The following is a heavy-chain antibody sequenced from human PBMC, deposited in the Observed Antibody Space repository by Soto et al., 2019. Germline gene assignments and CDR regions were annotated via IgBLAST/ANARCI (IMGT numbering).Heavy chain of an antibody. Sequence: SETLSLTWTVSGGSISGYYWSWLRQPPGKGPEWIGFIHYSGTTQYASSLQGRISISIDMSKNQLSLRLTSATAADTAVYYCARHGSGTYDYWGQGTLVTVSS. D-gene: IGHD3-10*01. J-gene: IGHJ4*02. CDR3: ARHGSGTYDY. CDR1: GGSISGYY. V-gene: IGHV4-59*08. CDR2: IHYSGTT.